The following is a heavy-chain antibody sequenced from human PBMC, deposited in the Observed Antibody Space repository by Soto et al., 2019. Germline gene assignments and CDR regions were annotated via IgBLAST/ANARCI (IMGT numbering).Heavy chain of an antibody. CDR2: MSHSGGT. Sequence: SETLSLTCAVYGGFVTSGSYYWSWIRQPPGKGLEWIGEMSHSGGTHFNPSLKSRVTISVDTSKNQFSLKLSSVTAADTAVYYCARAEGIAAAGTSEYFQHWGQGTLVTVSS. CDR1: GGFVTSGSYY. D-gene: IGHD6-13*01. V-gene: IGHV4-34*01. J-gene: IGHJ1*01. CDR3: ARAEGIAAAGTSEYFQH.